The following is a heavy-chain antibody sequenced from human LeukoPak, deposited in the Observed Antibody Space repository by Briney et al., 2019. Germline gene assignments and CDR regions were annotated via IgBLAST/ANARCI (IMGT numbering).Heavy chain of an antibody. Sequence: GGSLRLSCAASGFTFSSYAMSWVRQAPGKGLEWVSAISGSGGSTYYADSVKGRFTISRDNSKNTLYLQMNSLRAENTAVYYCASTGDYGDYARDYWGQGTLVTVSS. CDR1: GFTFSSYA. J-gene: IGHJ4*02. V-gene: IGHV3-23*01. D-gene: IGHD4-17*01. CDR2: ISGSGGST. CDR3: ASTGDYGDYARDY.